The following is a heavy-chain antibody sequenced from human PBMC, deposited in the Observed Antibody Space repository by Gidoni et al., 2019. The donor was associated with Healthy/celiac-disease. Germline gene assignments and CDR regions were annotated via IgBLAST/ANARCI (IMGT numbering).Heavy chain of an antibody. D-gene: IGHD3-10*01. CDR1: GFTCSSYG. CDR2: ISYDGSNK. CDR3: AKSIYMVRGVLDY. Sequence: HVQLVESGGGVVQPGRSLRLSCASSGFTCSSYGMHWVRQAPGKGLAWVAVISYDGSNKYYAGSVKGRFTISRDNSKNKLYLQMNSRRAEDTAVYYWAKSIYMVRGVLDYWGQGTLVTVSS. V-gene: IGHV3-30*18. J-gene: IGHJ4*02.